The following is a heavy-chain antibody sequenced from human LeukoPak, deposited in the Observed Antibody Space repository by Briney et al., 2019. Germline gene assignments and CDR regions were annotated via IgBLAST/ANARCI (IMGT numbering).Heavy chain of an antibody. CDR1: GFTVSSNY. D-gene: IGHD3-10*01. Sequence: PGGSLRLSCAASGFTVSSNYMSWVRQAPGKGLEWVSVIYSGGSTYYADSVKGRFTISRHNSKNTLYLQMNSLGAEDTAVYYCARDDYGSGSYYGGMDVWGQGTTVTVSS. J-gene: IGHJ6*02. CDR3: ARDDYGSGSYYGGMDV. CDR2: IYSGGST. V-gene: IGHV3-53*04.